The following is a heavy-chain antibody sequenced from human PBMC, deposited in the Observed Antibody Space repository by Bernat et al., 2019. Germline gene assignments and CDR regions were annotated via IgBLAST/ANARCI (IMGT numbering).Heavy chain of an antibody. CDR3: AKGGANWGILDY. J-gene: IGHJ4*02. Sequence: EVQLVESGGNLVQPGGSLRLSCAASGFTFSSYAMSWVRQAPGKGLEWVSAISGSGGSTYYADSVKGRFTISRDNSKNTVYLQMNSLGAEDTAIYYCAKGGANWGILDYWGQGTLVTVSS. CDR1: GFTFSSYA. D-gene: IGHD7-27*01. CDR2: ISGSGGST. V-gene: IGHV3-23*04.